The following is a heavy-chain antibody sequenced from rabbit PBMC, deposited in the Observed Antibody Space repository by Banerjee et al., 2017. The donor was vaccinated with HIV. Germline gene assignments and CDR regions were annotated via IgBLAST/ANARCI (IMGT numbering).Heavy chain of an antibody. CDR3: ARDLTGVTGWNFNL. V-gene: IGHV1S40*01. CDR2: INTGDGST. J-gene: IGHJ4*01. D-gene: IGHD7-1*01. Sequence: QSLEESGGDLVKPGASLTLTCKASGFTLSSSYWIYWVRQATGKGLEWIGCINTGDGSTSYASWAKGRFTISKTSSTTVTLQTTSLTAADTATYFCARDLTGVTGWNFNLWGPGTLVTVS. CDR1: GFTLSSSYW.